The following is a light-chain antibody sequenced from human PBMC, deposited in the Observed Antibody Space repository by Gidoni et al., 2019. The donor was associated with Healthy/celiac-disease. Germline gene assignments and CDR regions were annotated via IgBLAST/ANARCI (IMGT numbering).Light chain of an antibody. CDR3: QQYYSTPYT. V-gene: IGKV1-NL1*01. CDR1: QGISNS. J-gene: IGKJ2*01. CDR2: AAS. Sequence: DLQMTQSTSSLSASVGDRVTITCRASQGISNSLTWYQQKPGKAPKLLLYAASSLESGVPSRFSGSGSGTDYTLTISSLQPEDFATYYCQQYYSTPYTFGQGTKLEIK.